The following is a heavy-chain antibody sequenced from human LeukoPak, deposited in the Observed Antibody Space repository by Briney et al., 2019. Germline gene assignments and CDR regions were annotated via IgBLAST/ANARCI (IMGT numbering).Heavy chain of an antibody. CDR2: IYSGGST. CDR1: GFTLSSSA. V-gene: IGHV3-53*01. CDR3: ARGFNCGGDCSYDAFDI. J-gene: IGHJ3*02. D-gene: IGHD2-21*02. Sequence: GGSLRLSCAASGFTLSSSAMNWVRQAPGKGLEWVSVIYSGGSTYYADSVKGRFTISRDNSKNTLYLQMNSLRAEDTAVYYCARGFNCGGDCSYDAFDIWGQGTMVTVSS.